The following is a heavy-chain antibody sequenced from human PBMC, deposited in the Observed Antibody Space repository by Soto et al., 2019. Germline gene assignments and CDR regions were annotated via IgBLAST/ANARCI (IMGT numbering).Heavy chain of an antibody. CDR2: TYFRSKWYN. V-gene: IGHV6-1*01. D-gene: IGHD5-18*01. J-gene: IGHJ4*02. CDR1: GDSVSSYSAA. Sequence: PSQTLSLTCGISGDSVSSYSAAWNWIRQSPSRGLEWLGRTYFRSKWYNDYAISVKSRMTINPDTSKNQFSLHLSSVTPEDTAVFYCARGGSGYSVAGFEYWGKGTLVTVSP. CDR3: ARGGSGYSVAGFEY.